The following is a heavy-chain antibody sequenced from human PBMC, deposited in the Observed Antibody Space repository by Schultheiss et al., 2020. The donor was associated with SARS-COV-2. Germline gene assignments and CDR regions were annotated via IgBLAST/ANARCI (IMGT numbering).Heavy chain of an antibody. CDR2: IYYSGST. V-gene: IGHV4-61*08. Sequence: SETLSLTCTVSGGSISSGGYYWSWIRQHPGKGLEWIGDIYYSGSTNYNPSLKSRVTISVDTSKNQFSLKLSSVTAADTAVYYCARAMYSSGWYDYWGQGTLVTVSS. CDR3: ARAMYSSGWYDY. J-gene: IGHJ4*02. D-gene: IGHD6-19*01. CDR1: GGSISSGGYY.